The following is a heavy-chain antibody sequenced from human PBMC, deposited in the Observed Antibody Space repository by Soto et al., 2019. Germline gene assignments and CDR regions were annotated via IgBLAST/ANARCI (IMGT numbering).Heavy chain of an antibody. J-gene: IGHJ2*01. V-gene: IGHV3-66*01. CDR3: ARGRYGGNSYWYFDL. D-gene: IGHD4-17*01. CDR2: IYSSGST. Sequence: EVQLVESGGGLVQPGGSLRLSCAASGLTVSSNYINWVRQAPGKGLEWVSVIYSSGSTDYADSVKGRFTISRDRSKNTRYLQMNNLRADDTAVYYCARGRYGGNSYWYFDLWGRGTLVTVSS. CDR1: GLTVSSNY.